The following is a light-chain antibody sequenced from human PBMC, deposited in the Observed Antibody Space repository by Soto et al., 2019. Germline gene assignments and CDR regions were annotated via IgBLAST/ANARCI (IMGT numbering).Light chain of an antibody. CDR3: MQGTHWPPWT. V-gene: IGKV2-30*01. CDR1: HSLVFSDGDTY. Sequence: DVVMTQSPLSLPVTLGQPASISCRSSHSLVFSDGDTYLSWFHQRPGQSPRRLIYKVSNRDSGVQDRFSGSGSGTDFTLKISRVEAEDVGVYYCMQGTHWPPWTFGQGTKVEIK. CDR2: KVS. J-gene: IGKJ1*01.